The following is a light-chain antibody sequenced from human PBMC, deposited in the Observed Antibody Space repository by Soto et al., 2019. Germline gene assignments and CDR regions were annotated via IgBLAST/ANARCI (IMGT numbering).Light chain of an antibody. CDR1: QSVSNNY. Sequence: VLTQSPGTLSLSPEDRASLSCRASQSVSNNYLAWHQQRPGQAPRLLIFGASNRATGVPDRFTGSASGTDFTLTISRLQPEDFALYFCQQYASSPVTFGGGTKVDIK. CDR2: GAS. V-gene: IGKV3-20*01. CDR3: QQYASSPVT. J-gene: IGKJ4*01.